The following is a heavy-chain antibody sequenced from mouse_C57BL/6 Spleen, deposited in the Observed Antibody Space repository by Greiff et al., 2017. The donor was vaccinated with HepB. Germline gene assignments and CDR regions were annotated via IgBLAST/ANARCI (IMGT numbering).Heavy chain of an antibody. Sequence: QVQLQQPGAELVKPGASVKLSCKASGYTFTSYWMQWVKQRPGQGLEWIGEIDPSDSYTNYNQKFKGQATLTVDTSASTAYMQLSSLTSEDSAVYYCARSLRHWYFDVWGTGTTVTVSS. CDR3: ARSLRHWYFDV. CDR2: IDPSDSYT. V-gene: IGHV1-50*01. J-gene: IGHJ1*03. CDR1: GYTFTSYW. D-gene: IGHD1-2*01.